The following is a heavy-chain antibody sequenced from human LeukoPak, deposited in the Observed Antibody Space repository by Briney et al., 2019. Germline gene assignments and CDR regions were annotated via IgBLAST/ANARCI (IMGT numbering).Heavy chain of an antibody. CDR1: GFTFSSYG. V-gene: IGHV3-30*02. CDR2: IRYDGSNK. J-gene: IGHJ4*02. D-gene: IGHD3-16*01. CDR3: AKDWGQYISRYYFDY. Sequence: GGSLRLSCAASGFTFSSYGMHWVRQAPGKGLEWVAFIRYDGSNKYYADSVKGRFTISRDNSKNTLYLQMNSLRAEDTAVYYCAKDWGQYISRYYFDYWGQGTLVTVSS.